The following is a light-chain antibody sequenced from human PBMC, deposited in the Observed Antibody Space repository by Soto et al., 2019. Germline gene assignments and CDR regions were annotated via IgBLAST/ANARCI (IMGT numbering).Light chain of an antibody. CDR3: CSYAGSYPFV. J-gene: IGLJ1*01. Sequence: QSVLTQPRSVSGPPGQSITISCTGTSXDVGGYNYVSWYQQHPGEAPKLMIYDVSKRPSGVPDRFSGSKSGNTASLTISGLQAEDEADYYCCSYAGSYPFVFGTGTKVTVL. CDR1: SXDVGGYNY. CDR2: DVS. V-gene: IGLV2-11*01.